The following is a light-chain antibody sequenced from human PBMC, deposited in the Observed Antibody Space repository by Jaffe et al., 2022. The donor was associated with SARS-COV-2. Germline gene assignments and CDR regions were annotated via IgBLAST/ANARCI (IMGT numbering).Light chain of an antibody. Sequence: QSALTQPASVSGSPGQSITISCTGTSSDVGNYDYVSWYQQHPGIAPKLMIYEVSNRPSGVPDRFSGSKSGNTASLTISGLQAEDEADYYCSSYTSSSTLVFGGGTKLTVL. CDR2: EVS. CDR3: SSYTSSSTLV. V-gene: IGLV2-14*01. J-gene: IGLJ2*01. CDR1: SSDVGNYDY.